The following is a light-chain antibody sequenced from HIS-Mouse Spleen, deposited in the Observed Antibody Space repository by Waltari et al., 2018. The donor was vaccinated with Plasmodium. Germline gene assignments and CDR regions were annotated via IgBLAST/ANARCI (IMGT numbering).Light chain of an antibody. Sequence: AIRMTQSPYSFSASTGDSVPITCRASQGSSSYLTWCQQKPGKAPKLLIYDVSTLESGVPSRFSGSGSGTDFTLTISCLQSEDVATYYCQQYYSYLLTFGGGTKVEIK. J-gene: IGKJ4*01. CDR2: DVS. V-gene: IGKV1-8*01. CDR3: QQYYSYLLT. CDR1: QGSSSY.